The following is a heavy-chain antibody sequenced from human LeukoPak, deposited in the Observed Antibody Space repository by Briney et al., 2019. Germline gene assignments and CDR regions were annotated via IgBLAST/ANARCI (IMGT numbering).Heavy chain of an antibody. Sequence: SETLSLTCTVSGGSIISGDYFWTWIRQHPGKGLVWIGYIYYSGSTNYNPSLKSRVTISVDTSKNQFSLKLSSVTAADTAVYYCARALSSGWYVDAFDIWGQGTMVTVSS. CDR1: GGSIISGDYF. J-gene: IGHJ3*02. V-gene: IGHV4-31*03. D-gene: IGHD6-19*01. CDR2: IYYSGST. CDR3: ARALSSGWYVDAFDI.